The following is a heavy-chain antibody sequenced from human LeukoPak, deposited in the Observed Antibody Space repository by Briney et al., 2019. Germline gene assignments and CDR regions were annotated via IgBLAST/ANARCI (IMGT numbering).Heavy chain of an antibody. CDR1: GGPITNYY. V-gene: IGHV4-59*08. D-gene: IGHD4/OR15-4a*01. J-gene: IGHJ5*02. CDR3: ARHESYGDANWFDP. Sequence: PSETLSLTCTVSGGPITNYYWSWIRQPPGKGLEWIGNIHYSGSTNYNPSLKSRVTISVDTSKNQFSLKLTSVTAADTAVYYCARHESYGDANWFDPWGQGTLVTVSS. CDR2: IHYSGST.